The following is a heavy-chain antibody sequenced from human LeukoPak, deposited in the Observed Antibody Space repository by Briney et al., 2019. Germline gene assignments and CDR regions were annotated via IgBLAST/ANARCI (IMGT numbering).Heavy chain of an antibody. CDR1: GGPISGYY. V-gene: IGHV4-59*08. J-gene: IGHJ4*02. CDR3: ARHRYSGYDQPFDS. CDR2: IYYSGNT. Sequence: PSETLSLTCTLSGGPISGYYWIWIRQPPGKGLEWIGYIYYSGNTNYNPSLKSRATISVDTSKNQFSLKLNSVTAADTAIYYCARHRYSGYDQPFDSWGQGTLVTVSS. D-gene: IGHD5-12*01.